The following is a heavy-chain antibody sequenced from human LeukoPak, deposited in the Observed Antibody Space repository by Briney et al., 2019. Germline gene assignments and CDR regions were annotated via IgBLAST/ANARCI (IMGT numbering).Heavy chain of an antibody. CDR2: ISSSGSTI. J-gene: IGHJ6*03. D-gene: IGHD1-1*01. V-gene: IGHV3-11*04. Sequence: PGGSLRLSCAASGFTVSSNYMSWIRQAPGKGLEWVSYISSSGSTIYYADSVKGRFTISRDNAKNSLYLQMNSLRAEDTAVYYCASEGTRAWDDYCYYMDVWGKGTTVTVSS. CDR1: GFTVSSNY. CDR3: ASEGTRAWDDYCYYMDV.